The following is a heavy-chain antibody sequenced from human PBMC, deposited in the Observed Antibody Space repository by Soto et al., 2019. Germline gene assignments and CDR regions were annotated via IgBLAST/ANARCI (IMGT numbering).Heavy chain of an antibody. CDR3: ARRATTSAGYFDL. Sequence: GGSLRLSCAASGFTFSNYWMSWVRQAPGKGLEWVANIKQDGSEKNYKDSVKGRLTISRDNAKNSLSLQMNSLRAEDTAVYYCARRATTSAGYFDLWGRGTLVTV. J-gene: IGHJ2*01. D-gene: IGHD1-26*01. CDR1: GFTFSNYW. V-gene: IGHV3-7*01. CDR2: IKQDGSEK.